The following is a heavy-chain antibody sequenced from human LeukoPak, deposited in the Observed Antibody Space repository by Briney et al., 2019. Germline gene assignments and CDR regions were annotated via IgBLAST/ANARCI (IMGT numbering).Heavy chain of an antibody. D-gene: IGHD6-6*01. J-gene: IGHJ4*02. Sequence: ASVKVSCKASGYTFTSYGISWVRQAPGQGLEWMGWISAYNGNTNYAQKLQGRVTMTTDTSTSTAYMELRSLRSHDKAVYYCARPSSSSDSFDYWGQGTLVTVSS. CDR3: ARPSSSSDSFDY. V-gene: IGHV1-18*01. CDR1: GYTFTSYG. CDR2: ISAYNGNT.